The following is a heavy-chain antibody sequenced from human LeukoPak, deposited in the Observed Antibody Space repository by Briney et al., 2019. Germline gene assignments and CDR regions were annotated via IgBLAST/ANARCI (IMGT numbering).Heavy chain of an antibody. Sequence: GGSLRLSCAASGFTFSSYWMSWVRQAPGKGLEWVANIKQDGSEKYYVDSVKGRLTISRDNAKNSLYLQMNSLRAGDTAVYYCARDLGITGTHGGEDYWGQGTLVTVSS. J-gene: IGHJ4*02. CDR3: ARDLGITGTHGGEDY. CDR1: GFTFSSYW. CDR2: IKQDGSEK. D-gene: IGHD1-20*01. V-gene: IGHV3-7*01.